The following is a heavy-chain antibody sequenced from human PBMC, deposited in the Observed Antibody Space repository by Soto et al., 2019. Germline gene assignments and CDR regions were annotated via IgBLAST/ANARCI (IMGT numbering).Heavy chain of an antibody. D-gene: IGHD6-13*01. CDR3: ASSGASSSWYVIDS. V-gene: IGHV4-31*03. CDR1: GGSISSDDYY. J-gene: IGHJ4*02. CDR2: IYYRGST. Sequence: SETLSLTCTVSGGSISSDDYYWSWIRQHPGKGLEWIGYIYYRGSTYYNPSLKSRLTISVDTSKNQFFLKLSSVTAADTAVYYCASSGASSSWYVIDSWGQGTPVTVSS.